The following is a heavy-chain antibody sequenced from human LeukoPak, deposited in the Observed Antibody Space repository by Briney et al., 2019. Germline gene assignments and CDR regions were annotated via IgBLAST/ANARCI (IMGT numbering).Heavy chain of an antibody. CDR3: ARLSSGSSSWYDIDY. D-gene: IGHD6-13*01. CDR1: GGSMSSFY. J-gene: IGHJ4*02. V-gene: IGHV4-59*08. CDR2: IYYSGST. Sequence: SETLSLTCTVSGGSMSSFYWSWIRQPPGKGLEWIGYIYYSGSTNYNPSLKGRVTISVDTSKNQFPLRLNSVTAADTAVYYCARLSSGSSSWYDIDYWGQGTLVTVSS.